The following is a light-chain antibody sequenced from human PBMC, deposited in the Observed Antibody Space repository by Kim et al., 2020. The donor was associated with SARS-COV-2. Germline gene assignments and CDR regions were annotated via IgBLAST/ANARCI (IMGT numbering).Light chain of an antibody. Sequence: SASVGYRVTITCQASQSISSYLDWYQQNPGKAPKLLIYAASSLQSGVPSRFSGSGSGTDFTLTISSLQPEDFATYYCQQSYNTPRTFGQGTKLEI. J-gene: IGKJ2*01. CDR2: AAS. V-gene: IGKV1-39*01. CDR3: QQSYNTPRT. CDR1: QSISSY.